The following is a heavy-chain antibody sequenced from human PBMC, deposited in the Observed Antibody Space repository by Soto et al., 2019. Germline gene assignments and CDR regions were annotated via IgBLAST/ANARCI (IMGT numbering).Heavy chain of an antibody. V-gene: IGHV1-69*06. Sequence: GASVKVSCKASGGTFNSYGISWVRQAPGQGLDWMGVIIPLYGTVNYAQKFQGRVSITADKSTSTAYMDLNSLRSDDTAVYYCARYRGAARPRWGVNWFDPWGQGTLVTVSS. D-gene: IGHD6-6*01. CDR2: IIPLYGTV. J-gene: IGHJ5*02. CDR3: ARYRGAARPRWGVNWFDP. CDR1: GGTFNSYG.